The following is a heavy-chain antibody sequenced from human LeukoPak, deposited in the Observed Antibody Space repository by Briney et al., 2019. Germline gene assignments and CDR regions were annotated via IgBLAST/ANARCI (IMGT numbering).Heavy chain of an antibody. J-gene: IGHJ6*02. CDR2: ISSSSSYI. CDR1: GFTFSSYS. CDR3: ARFLEPPGVITPPGDYYYYYGMDV. Sequence: GGSLRLSCAASGFTFSSYSMNWVRQAPGKGLEWVSSISSSSSYIYYADSVKGRFTISRDNAKNSLYLQMNSLRAEDTAVYYCARFLEPPGVITPPGDYYYYYGMDVWGQGTTVTVSS. V-gene: IGHV3-21*01. D-gene: IGHD3-10*01.